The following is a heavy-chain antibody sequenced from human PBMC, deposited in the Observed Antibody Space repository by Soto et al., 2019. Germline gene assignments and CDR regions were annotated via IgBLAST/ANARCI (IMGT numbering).Heavy chain of an antibody. Sequence: ASVNVSCKTFGYTFSDDHLHWVRQTPGQGLEWMGVITPNGGSTRYEQKFQGRVTMTSDTSTSTVYMELSSLRSEDTALYYCARYSYDSSGYLRRGYFDYWGQGTLVTVSS. CDR3: ARYSYDSSGYLRRGYFDY. V-gene: IGHV1-46*01. D-gene: IGHD3-22*01. J-gene: IGHJ4*02. CDR1: GYTFSDDH. CDR2: ITPNGGST.